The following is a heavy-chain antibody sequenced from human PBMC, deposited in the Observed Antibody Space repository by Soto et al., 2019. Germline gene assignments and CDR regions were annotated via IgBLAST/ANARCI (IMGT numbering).Heavy chain of an antibody. CDR3: ARDLLDYDILTGYYAYGMDV. V-gene: IGHV4-31*03. J-gene: IGHJ6*02. CDR1: GGSISSGGYY. D-gene: IGHD3-9*01. Sequence: SETLSLTCTVSGGSISSGGYYWSWIRQHPGKGLEWIGYIYYSGSTYYNPSLKSRVTISVDTSKNQFSLKLSSVTAADTAVYYCARDLLDYDILTGYYAYGMDVWGQGTTVTVS. CDR2: IYYSGST.